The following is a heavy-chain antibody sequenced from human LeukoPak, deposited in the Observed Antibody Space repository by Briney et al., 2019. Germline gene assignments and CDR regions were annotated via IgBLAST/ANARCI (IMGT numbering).Heavy chain of an antibody. J-gene: IGHJ4*03. Sequence: SETLSLTCAVYGGSFSAYYWSWIRQSPGKGLEWIAEINNRGDTNYNPSVKSRVSISVHTSKNQFSLKVTSLTAADTAVYYCARGPTISETGYFDYWGQGTLVTVSS. CDR3: ARGPTISETGYFDY. V-gene: IGHV4-34*01. D-gene: IGHD1-1*01. CDR2: INNRGDT. CDR1: GGSFSAYY.